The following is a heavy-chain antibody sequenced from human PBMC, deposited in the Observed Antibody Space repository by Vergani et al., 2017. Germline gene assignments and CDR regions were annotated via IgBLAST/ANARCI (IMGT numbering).Heavy chain of an antibody. D-gene: IGHD4-17*01. CDR1: GGSISSDNYY. CDR3: ARGGGTTVSYYYMDV. CDR2: IYYSGST. J-gene: IGHJ6*03. V-gene: IGHV4-31*03. Sequence: QVQLQESGPGLVKPSQTLSLPCTVSGGSISSDNYYWSWIRQHPGKGLAWIGYIYYSGSTYYNPSLKSRVTISVDTSKNQFSLKLSSVTAADTAVYYCARGGGTTVSYYYMDVWGKGTTVTVSS.